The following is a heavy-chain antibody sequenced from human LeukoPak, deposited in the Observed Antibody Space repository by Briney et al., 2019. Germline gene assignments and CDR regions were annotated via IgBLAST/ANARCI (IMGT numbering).Heavy chain of an antibody. CDR1: GGSFSGYY. D-gene: IGHD2-2*01. Sequence: SETLSLTCAVYGGSFSGYYWSWIRQPPGKGLEWIGEINHSGSTNYNPSLKSRVTISVDTSKNHFSLKLSSVTAADTAVYYCARGRCSSTSCYARARHDAFDIWGQGTMVTVSS. J-gene: IGHJ3*02. CDR2: INHSGST. V-gene: IGHV4-34*01. CDR3: ARGRCSSTSCYARARHDAFDI.